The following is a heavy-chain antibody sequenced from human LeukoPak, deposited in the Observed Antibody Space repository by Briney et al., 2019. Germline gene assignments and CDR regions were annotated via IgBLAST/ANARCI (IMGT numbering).Heavy chain of an antibody. CDR1: GGSISSYY. J-gene: IGHJ5*02. CDR2: IYYSGST. Sequence: PSETLSLTCTVSGGSISSYYWSWIRQPPGKGLEWIGYIYYSGSTNYNPSLKSRVTISVDTSKNQFSLKLSSVTAADTAVYYCARIYRAPKSGWFAPWGQGTLVTASS. V-gene: IGHV4-59*01. CDR3: ARIYRAPKSGWFAP. D-gene: IGHD1-26*01.